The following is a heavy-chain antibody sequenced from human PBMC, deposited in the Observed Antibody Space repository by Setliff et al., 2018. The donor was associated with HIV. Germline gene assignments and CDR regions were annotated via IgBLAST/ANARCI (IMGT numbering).Heavy chain of an antibody. CDR2: LPHSGIT. CDR3: ARRVYYDFWSGYYLSISKLFDP. J-gene: IGHJ5*02. D-gene: IGHD3-3*01. CDR1: GGSINSRDYS. V-gene: IGHV4-39*01. Sequence: PSETLSLTCTVSGGSINSRDYSWGWIRQPPGRGLEWIVSLPHSGITYYNPSLRSRVTTSVDTSKNQFSLKLRSVTAADTAVYYCARRVYYDFWSGYYLSISKLFDPWGQGILVTVSS.